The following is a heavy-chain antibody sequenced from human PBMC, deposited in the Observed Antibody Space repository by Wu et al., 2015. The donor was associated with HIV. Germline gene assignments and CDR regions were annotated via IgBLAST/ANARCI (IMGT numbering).Heavy chain of an antibody. CDR1: GDTLRGYS. D-gene: IGHD3-22*01. CDR3: ARADRFYYYDSSTSRGAFDI. Sequence: QVQLVQSGSSVKKPGSSVRVSCTASGDTLRGYSVTWVRQAPGQGLEWIGGIIPITGTANYVQNLQGRVTVTTDDSTGTAYMDLASLTSEDTGIYYCARADRFYYYDSSTSRGAFDIWGQGTMVTVSS. V-gene: IGHV1-69*05. J-gene: IGHJ3*02. CDR2: IIPITGTA.